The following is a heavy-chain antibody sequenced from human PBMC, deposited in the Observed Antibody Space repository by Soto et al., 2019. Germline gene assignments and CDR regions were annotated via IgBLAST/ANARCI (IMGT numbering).Heavy chain of an antibody. D-gene: IGHD5-18*01. V-gene: IGHV1-8*01. Sequence: EASVKVSCKASGYTFTSYDINWVRQATGQGLEWMGWMNPNSGNTGYAQKFQGRVTMTRNTSISTAYMELSSLRSEDTAVYYCASGYSYGAAAFDIWGQGTMVTVSS. CDR1: GYTFTSYD. J-gene: IGHJ3*02. CDR2: MNPNSGNT. CDR3: ASGYSYGAAAFDI.